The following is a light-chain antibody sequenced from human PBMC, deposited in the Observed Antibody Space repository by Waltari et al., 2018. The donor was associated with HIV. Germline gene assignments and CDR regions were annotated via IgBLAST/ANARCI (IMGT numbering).Light chain of an antibody. CDR1: SSDVAGYNH. J-gene: IGLJ1*01. Sequence: QSALTQPASVSGSPGQSITISCTGTSSDVAGYNHVSWYQQHPGNAPKLMIYEVSNRPSGVSNRFSGSKSGNTASLTISGLQAEDEADYYCSSYTSSSTSHVFGTGTKVTVL. CDR2: EVS. CDR3: SSYTSSSTSHV. V-gene: IGLV2-14*01.